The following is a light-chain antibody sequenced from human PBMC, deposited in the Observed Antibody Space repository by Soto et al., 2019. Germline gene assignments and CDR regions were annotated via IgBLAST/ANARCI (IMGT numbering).Light chain of an antibody. CDR1: SSDVDAYNY. V-gene: IGLV2-14*01. Sequence: QSVLAQPASVSGSPGQWITISCTGSSSDVDAYNYVSWYQQHPGKAPKLMISEVSNRPSGVSNRFSGSKSGNTASLTISGLQPEDEADYYCSSYTTSVTLLYVFGTGTKLTVL. J-gene: IGLJ1*01. CDR2: EVS. CDR3: SSYTTSVTLLYV.